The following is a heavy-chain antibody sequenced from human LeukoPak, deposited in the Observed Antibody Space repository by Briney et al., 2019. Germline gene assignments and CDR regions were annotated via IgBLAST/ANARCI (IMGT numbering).Heavy chain of an antibody. CDR1: GGSISSYY. D-gene: IGHD1-14*01. V-gene: IGHV4-59*08. CDR3: ASSERNLGY. CDR2: IYYSGST. Sequence: SETLSLTCTVSGGSISSYYWSWIRQPPGKGLEWIGYIYYSGSTNYNPSLKSRVTISVDTSKNQFSLKLSSVTAADTAVYYCASSERNLGYWGQGTLVTVSS. J-gene: IGHJ4*02.